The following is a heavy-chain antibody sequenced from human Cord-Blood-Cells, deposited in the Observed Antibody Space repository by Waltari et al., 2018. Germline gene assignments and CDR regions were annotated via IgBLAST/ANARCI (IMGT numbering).Heavy chain of an antibody. V-gene: IGHV4-34*01. J-gene: IGHJ4*02. Sequence: QVQLQQWGAGLLKPSETLSLTCAVYGGSFSGYYWSWIRQPPGKGLEWMGEINHIRNTNYDPSLKSRVTISVDTSKNQFSLKLSSVTAADTAVYYCARVDPDYYYGSGSYFDYWGQGTLVTVSS. CDR1: GGSFSGYY. D-gene: IGHD3-10*01. CDR3: ARVDPDYYYGSGSYFDY. CDR2: INHIRNT.